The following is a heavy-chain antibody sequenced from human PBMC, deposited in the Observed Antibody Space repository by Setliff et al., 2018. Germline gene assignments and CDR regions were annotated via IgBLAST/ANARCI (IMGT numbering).Heavy chain of an antibody. D-gene: IGHD3-3*01. CDR3: AKSPHDFWSGRVFFDY. Sequence: GSLRLSCAASGFSFSSYAMSWVRQAPGKGLEWVSSIIGSGISTYYADSVQGRFTISRDNHKNTLHLQMNSLRVEDTVIYYCAKSPHDFWSGRVFFDYCGQGILVTVSS. J-gene: IGHJ4*01. CDR1: GFSFSSYA. CDR2: IIGSGIST. V-gene: IGHV3-23*01.